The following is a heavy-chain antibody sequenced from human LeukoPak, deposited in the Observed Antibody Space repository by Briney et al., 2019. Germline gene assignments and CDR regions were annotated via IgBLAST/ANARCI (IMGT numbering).Heavy chain of an antibody. CDR2: IYYSGST. V-gene: IGHV4-59*01. Sequence: SETLSLTCTVSGASISSYYWSWIRQPPGKGLEWIGYIYYSGSTNYNPSLKSRVTISVDTSKNQFSLKLSSVTAADTAVYYCAREIHSSGYYQNYYFDYWGQGTLVTVSS. CDR3: AREIHSSGYYQNYYFDY. J-gene: IGHJ4*02. CDR1: GASISSYY. D-gene: IGHD3-22*01.